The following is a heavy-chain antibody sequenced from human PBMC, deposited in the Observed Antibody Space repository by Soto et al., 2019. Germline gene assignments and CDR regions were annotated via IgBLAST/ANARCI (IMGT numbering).Heavy chain of an antibody. CDR1: GYSFTTYK. Sequence: GASVKVSCKASGYSFTTYKIHWVRQAPGQSLEWMGWVNGDSDYTVYSQNFQGRVTITRDTSASTAYMELSSLTSEDTAVYYCARDPHYSSGWTHPGFDYWGQGTLVTVSS. V-gene: IGHV1-3*01. J-gene: IGHJ4*02. CDR3: ARDPHYSSGWTHPGFDY. D-gene: IGHD6-19*01. CDR2: VNGDSDYT.